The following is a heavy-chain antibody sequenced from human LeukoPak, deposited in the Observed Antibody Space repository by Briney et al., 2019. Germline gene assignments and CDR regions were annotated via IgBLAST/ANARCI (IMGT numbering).Heavy chain of an antibody. Sequence: ASVKVSCKASGYTFTGYYMHWVRQAPGKGLEWMGGFDPEDGETIYAQKFQGRVTMTEDTSTDTAYMELSSLRSEDTAVYYCATDRLVSGSQGFDYWGQGTLVTVSS. J-gene: IGHJ4*02. CDR2: FDPEDGET. V-gene: IGHV1-24*01. CDR3: ATDRLVSGSQGFDY. D-gene: IGHD3-10*01. CDR1: GYTFTGYY.